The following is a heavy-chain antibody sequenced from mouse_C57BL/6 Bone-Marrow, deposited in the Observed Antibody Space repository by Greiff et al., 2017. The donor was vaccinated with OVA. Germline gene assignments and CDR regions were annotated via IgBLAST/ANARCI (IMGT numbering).Heavy chain of an antibody. Sequence: QVQLQQPGAELVRPGTSVKLSCKASGYTFTSYWMHWVKQRPGQGLEWIGVIDPSDSYTNYNQKFKGKATLTVDTSSSTAYMQLSSLTSEDSAVYYCGGEEFITTVEGYFDVWGTGTTVTVSS. D-gene: IGHD1-1*01. CDR1: GYTFTSYW. V-gene: IGHV1-59*01. J-gene: IGHJ1*03. CDR3: GGEEFITTVEGYFDV. CDR2: IDPSDSYT.